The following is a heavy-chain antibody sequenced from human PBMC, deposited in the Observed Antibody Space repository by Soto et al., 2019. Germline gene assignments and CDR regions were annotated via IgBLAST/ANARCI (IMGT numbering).Heavy chain of an antibody. V-gene: IGHV1-69*13. D-gene: IGHD3-10*01. CDR2: IIPIFGTA. CDR1: GGTFSSYA. CDR3: ARDLAGSGSYTYDYYYGMDV. Sequence: SVKVSCKASGGTFSSYAISWVRQAPGQGLEWMGGIIPIFGTANYAQKFQGRVTITADESTSTAYMELSSLRAEDTAVYYCARDLAGSGSYTYDYYYGMDVWGQGTTVTVSS. J-gene: IGHJ6*02.